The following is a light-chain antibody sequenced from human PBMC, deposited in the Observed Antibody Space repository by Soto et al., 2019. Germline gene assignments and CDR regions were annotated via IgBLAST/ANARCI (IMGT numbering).Light chain of an antibody. CDR2: SND. CDR3: ATWDVSLNVV. Sequence: QSALTQSPSASGTPGQRVSISCSGSTSNIGTNTVSWYQHVPGTAPKLLIYSNDQRPSAVPGRFSGSKSGTSASLAISGLLSEDEADYYCATWDVSLNVVFGGGTKLTVL. V-gene: IGLV1-44*01. CDR1: TSNIGTNT. J-gene: IGLJ2*01.